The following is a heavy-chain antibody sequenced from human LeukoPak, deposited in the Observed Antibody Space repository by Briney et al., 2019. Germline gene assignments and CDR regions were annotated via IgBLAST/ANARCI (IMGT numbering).Heavy chain of an antibody. J-gene: IGHJ4*02. D-gene: IGHD6-19*01. V-gene: IGHV3-48*01. Sequence: PGGSLRLSCAASGFTFSSYSMNWVRQAPGKGLEWVSYISRGSDTIYYADSVKGRFTISRDNAKNSLYLQMNTLRAEDTALYYCARAVSNSGWYGSVDYWGQGTLVTVSS. CDR2: ISRGSDTI. CDR3: ARAVSNSGWYGSVDY. CDR1: GFTFSSYS.